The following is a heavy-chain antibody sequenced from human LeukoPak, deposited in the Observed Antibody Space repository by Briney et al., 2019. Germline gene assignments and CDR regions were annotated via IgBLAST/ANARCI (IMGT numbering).Heavy chain of an antibody. Sequence: QPGGSLRLSCAVSGFSFSNYAVSWVRQFPGKGLEWVSGISGTGGNTYYADSVKGRFTISRDNAKNTLYLQMNSLRAEDTAVYYCARDSSNRGNYMDVWGKGTTVTVSS. CDR2: ISGTGGNT. CDR3: ARDSSNRGNYMDV. V-gene: IGHV3-23*01. J-gene: IGHJ6*03. CDR1: GFSFSNYA. D-gene: IGHD4-11*01.